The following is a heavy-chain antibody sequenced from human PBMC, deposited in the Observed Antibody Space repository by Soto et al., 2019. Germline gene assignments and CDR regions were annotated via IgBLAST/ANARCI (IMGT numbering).Heavy chain of an antibody. V-gene: IGHV4-31*03. D-gene: IGHD2-15*01. Sequence: SETLSLTCTVSGGSISSGGYYWSWIRQHPGKGLEWIGYIYYSGSTYYNPSLKSRLTISVDTSKNQFSLKLTSVTAADTAVYYCATVVVVASNLRDDAFEIWGQGTMVTVSS. CDR3: ATVVVVASNLRDDAFEI. J-gene: IGHJ3*02. CDR1: GGSISSGGYY. CDR2: IYYSGST.